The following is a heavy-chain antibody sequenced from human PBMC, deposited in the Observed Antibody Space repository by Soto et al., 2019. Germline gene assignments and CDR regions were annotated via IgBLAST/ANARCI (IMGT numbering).Heavy chain of an antibody. D-gene: IGHD3-10*01. J-gene: IGHJ6*02. CDR3: ARGVGHYYGSGSYYGTRTGYYYGMDV. CDR1: GGSFSGYY. V-gene: IGHV4-34*01. CDR2: INHSGST. Sequence: PSETLSLTCAVYGGSFSGYYWSWIRQPPGKGLEWIGEINHSGSTNYNPSLKSRVTISVDTSKNQFSLKLSSVTAADTAVYYCARGVGHYYGSGSYYGTRTGYYYGMDVWGQGTTVTVS.